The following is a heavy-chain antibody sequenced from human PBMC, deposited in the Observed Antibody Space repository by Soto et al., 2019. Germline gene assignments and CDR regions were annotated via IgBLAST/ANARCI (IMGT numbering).Heavy chain of an antibody. CDR2: IYYSGST. CDR1: GGSISSYY. J-gene: IGHJ5*02. D-gene: IGHD6-13*01. CDR3: ACSSWYLGWFDP. V-gene: IGHV4-59*01. Sequence: SETLSLTCTVSGGSISSYYWSWIRQPPGKGLEWIGYIYYSGSTNYNPSLKSRVTISVDTSKNQFSLKLSSVTAADTAVYYCACSSWYLGWFDPWGQGTLVTVSS.